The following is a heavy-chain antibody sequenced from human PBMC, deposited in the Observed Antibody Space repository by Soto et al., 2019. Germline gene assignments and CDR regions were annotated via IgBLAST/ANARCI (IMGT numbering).Heavy chain of an antibody. CDR3: ARGREYCSSTSCYGEAAFDI. Sequence: ASVQVSCRASGYTFTSYDINWVRQATGQGLEWMGWMNPNSGNTGYAQKFQGRVTMTRNTSISTAYMELSSLRSEDTAVYYCARGREYCSSTSCYGEAAFDIWGQGTMVTVSS. D-gene: IGHD2-2*01. CDR1: GYTFTSYD. V-gene: IGHV1-8*01. J-gene: IGHJ3*02. CDR2: MNPNSGNT.